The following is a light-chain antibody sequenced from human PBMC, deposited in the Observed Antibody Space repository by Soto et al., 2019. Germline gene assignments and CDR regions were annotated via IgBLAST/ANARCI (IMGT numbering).Light chain of an antibody. CDR1: QSVLYYSNNKNY. CDR3: QQYGRSPIT. Sequence: DIVMSQSPDSLAASLGERATINCKSSQSVLYYSNNKNYLAWYQQKPGQAPRLLFYGASTRATGLPARFSGSGSGTDFTLTISRLEPEDFAVYYCQQYGRSPITFGLGTRLEIK. CDR2: GAS. V-gene: IGKV4-1*01. J-gene: IGKJ5*01.